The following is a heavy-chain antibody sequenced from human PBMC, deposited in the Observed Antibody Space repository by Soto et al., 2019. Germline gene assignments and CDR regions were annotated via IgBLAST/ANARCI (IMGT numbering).Heavy chain of an antibody. CDR3: ATSDPVGAFDI. CDR2: INHSGST. D-gene: IGHD2-15*01. CDR1: GGSFSGYY. Sequence: SETLSLTCAVYGGSFSGYYWSWIRQPPGKGLEWIGEINHSGSTNYNPSLKSRVTISVDTSKNQFSLKLSSVTAADTAVYYCATSDPVGAFDIWGQGTMVTVSS. V-gene: IGHV4-34*01. J-gene: IGHJ3*02.